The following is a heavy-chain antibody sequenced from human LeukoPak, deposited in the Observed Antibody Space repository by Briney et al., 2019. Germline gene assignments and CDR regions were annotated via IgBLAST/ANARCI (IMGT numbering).Heavy chain of an antibody. CDR3: ARVGRYYGSGSYYGY. Sequence: GASVKVSCKASGYTFTGYYMHWVRQAPGQGLEWMGWINPNSGGTNYAQKFQGRVTMTRDTSISTAYMELSRLRSDDTAVYYYARVGRYYGSGSYYGYWGQGTLVTVSS. D-gene: IGHD3-10*01. CDR1: GYTFTGYY. V-gene: IGHV1-2*02. J-gene: IGHJ4*02. CDR2: INPNSGGT.